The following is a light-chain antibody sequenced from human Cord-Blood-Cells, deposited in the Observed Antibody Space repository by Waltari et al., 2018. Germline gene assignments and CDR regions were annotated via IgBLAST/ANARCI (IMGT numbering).Light chain of an antibody. CDR3: QQYYSTPWT. Sequence: DIVMTQSPDSLAVSLGERVTINCKSSQSVLYSSNNKNYLAWYQQKPGQPPKLLIYWTSTRESGVPDRFSGSGSGTDFTLTISSLQAEDVAVYYCQQYYSTPWTCGQGTKVEIK. J-gene: IGKJ1*01. V-gene: IGKV4-1*01. CDR1: QSVLYSSNNKNY. CDR2: WTS.